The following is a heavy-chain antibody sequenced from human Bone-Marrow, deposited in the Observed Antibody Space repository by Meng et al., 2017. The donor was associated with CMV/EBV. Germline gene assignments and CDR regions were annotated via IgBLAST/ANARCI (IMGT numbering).Heavy chain of an antibody. CDR1: GFTFSSYA. J-gene: IGHJ4*02. V-gene: IGHV3-23*01. D-gene: IGHD2-2*01. Sequence: GESLKISCAASGFTFSSYAMSWVRQAPGKVLEWVSAISGSGGSTYYADSVKSRCTISRDTSKNTLYLLMNSLRAEDTTVYYCAKGEGIVVVPAAKEYWGQGTLVTVSS. CDR2: ISGSGGST. CDR3: AKGEGIVVVPAAKEY.